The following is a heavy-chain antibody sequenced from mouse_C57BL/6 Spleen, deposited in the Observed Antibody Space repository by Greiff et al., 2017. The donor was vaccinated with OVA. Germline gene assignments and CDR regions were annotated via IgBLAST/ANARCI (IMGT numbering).Heavy chain of an antibody. Sequence: EVMLVESGGGLVKPGGSLKLSCAASGFTFSDYGMHWVRQAPEKGLEWVAYLSSGSSTIYYADTVKGRFTLSRDNAKNTLFLQMTSLRSEDTAMYYCARTPLSTVVAYYAMDCWGQGTSVTVSS. CDR1: GFTFSDYG. V-gene: IGHV5-17*01. CDR2: LSSGSSTI. D-gene: IGHD1-1*01. J-gene: IGHJ4*01. CDR3: ARTPLSTVVAYYAMDC.